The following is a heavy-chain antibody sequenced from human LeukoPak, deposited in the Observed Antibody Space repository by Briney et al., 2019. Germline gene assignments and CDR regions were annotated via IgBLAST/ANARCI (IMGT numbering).Heavy chain of an antibody. J-gene: IGHJ4*02. CDR2: MYHTGHT. D-gene: IGHD2-15*01. CDR1: GGSISNYY. Sequence: SETLSLTCNFSGGSISNYYWSWIRQPPGKGLEWIGYMYHTGHTMYNSSLKSRVTMSLDTSKNHFSLRLSSVTAADTAVYYCARHPFATPFDYWGPGTLVTVSS. V-gene: IGHV4-59*08. CDR3: ARHPFATPFDY.